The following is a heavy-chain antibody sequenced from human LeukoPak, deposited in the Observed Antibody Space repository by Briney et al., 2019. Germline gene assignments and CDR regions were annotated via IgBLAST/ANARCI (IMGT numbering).Heavy chain of an antibody. Sequence: GGSLRLSCAASGFTFSSYSMNWVRQAPGKGLEWFSSISSSSSYIYYADSVKGRFTISRDNAKNSLYLQMNSLRAEDTAVYYCARVRGYPYYFDYWGQGTLVTVSS. J-gene: IGHJ4*02. V-gene: IGHV3-21*01. D-gene: IGHD5-12*01. CDR1: GFTFSSYS. CDR3: ARVRGYPYYFDY. CDR2: ISSSSSYI.